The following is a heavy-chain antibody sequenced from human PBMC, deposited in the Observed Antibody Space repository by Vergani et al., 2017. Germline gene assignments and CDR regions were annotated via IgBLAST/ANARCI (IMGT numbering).Heavy chain of an antibody. D-gene: IGHD3-16*02. CDR2: ISSNGGST. V-gene: IGHV3-64D*06. CDR1: GFTFSSYA. J-gene: IGHJ4*02. Sequence: EVQLVESGGGLVQPGGSLRLSCSASGFTFSSYAMHWVRQAPGKGLEYVSAISSNGGSTYYADSVKGRFTISRDNSKNTLYLQMSSLRAEDTAVYYCVKAPRITFGGVISYYFDYWGQGTLVTVSS. CDR3: VKAPRITFGGVISYYFDY.